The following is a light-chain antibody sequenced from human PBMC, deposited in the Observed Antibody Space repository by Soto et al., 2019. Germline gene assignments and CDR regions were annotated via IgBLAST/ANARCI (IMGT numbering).Light chain of an antibody. J-gene: IGKJ1*01. CDR2: KAS. CDR1: QSISSW. V-gene: IGKV1-5*03. CDR3: QQYNSYSRT. Sequence: VHMTQSPSTLSASVGNSVTIACRASQSISSWLAWYQQKPGKAPKLLIYKASSLESGVPSRFSGSPSGTEFTLTISSLQTDDFATYYCQQYNSYSRTFGQGTKVDI.